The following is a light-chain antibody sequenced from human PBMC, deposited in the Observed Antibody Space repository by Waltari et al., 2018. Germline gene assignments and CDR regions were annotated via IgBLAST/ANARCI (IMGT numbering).Light chain of an antibody. Sequence: DTVMTQSPDSLAVSLGERATINCKSSASLSYSPDNKSYLAWYQQKPGQPPQLLLSRAATRESGVPDRFSGSVSGTDFTLTISSLQAADVAVYFCQQYYSTPYTFGRGTRLEI. V-gene: IGKV4-1*01. J-gene: IGKJ2*01. CDR3: QQYYSTPYT. CDR2: RAA. CDR1: ASLSYSPDNKSY.